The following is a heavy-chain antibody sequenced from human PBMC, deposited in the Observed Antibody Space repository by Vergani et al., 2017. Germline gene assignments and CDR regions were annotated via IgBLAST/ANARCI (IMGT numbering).Heavy chain of an antibody. CDR3: ARGLWDCTHIRCSPPSY. J-gene: IGHJ4*02. CDR1: GFTFTDYG. Sequence: EVQLVESGGGLEQPGRSLRLSCRASGFTFTDYGISWVRQAPGKGLEWVGFVSGSSSYVFYRDSVEGRFTITRDNAKKSVYLQMNSLRAEDTAMYFCARGLWDCTHIRCSPPSYWGQGTQVTVSS. D-gene: IGHD2-8*01. V-gene: IGHV3-21*01. CDR2: VSGSSSYV.